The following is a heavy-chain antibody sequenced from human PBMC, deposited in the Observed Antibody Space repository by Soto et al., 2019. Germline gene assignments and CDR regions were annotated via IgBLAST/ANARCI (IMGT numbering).Heavy chain of an antibody. V-gene: IGHV1-46*01. J-gene: IGHJ6*02. CDR1: GYPFTSYY. CDR2: INPSGGST. D-gene: IGHD1-26*01. CDR3: VREGGSYRPVGMDV. Sequence: GASVKVSCKASGYPFTSYYMHWVRQAPGQGLEWMGIINPSGGSTSYAQKFQGRVTVTRDTSTSTVYMELSSLRSEDTAVYYCVREGGSYRPVGMDVWGQGTTVT.